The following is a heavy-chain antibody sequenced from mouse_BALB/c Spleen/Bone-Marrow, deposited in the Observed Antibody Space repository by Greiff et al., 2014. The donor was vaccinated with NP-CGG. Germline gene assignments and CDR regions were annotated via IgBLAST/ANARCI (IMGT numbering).Heavy chain of an antibody. CDR2: ISSGGSYT. CDR3: ASLFRGAMDY. CDR1: GFTFSSYA. V-gene: IGHV5-9-1*01. Sequence: LKLSCAASGFTFSSYAMSWVRQTPEKRLEWVATISSGGSYTYYPDSVKGRFTSSRDNAKNTLYRQMSSLRSEDTAMYYCASLFRGAMDYWGKGTSVTVAS. J-gene: IGHJ4*01.